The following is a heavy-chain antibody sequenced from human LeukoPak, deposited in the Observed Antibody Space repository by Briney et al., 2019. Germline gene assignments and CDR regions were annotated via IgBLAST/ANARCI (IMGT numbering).Heavy chain of an antibody. CDR1: GFTLSTYW. Sequence: GGSLRLSCAASGFTLSTYWMLWVRQAPGKGLVWVSSVKTDGISTRYADSVKGRFTISRDNSKNTLYLQMNSLRAEDTAVYYCARARDIVVVPAAILDYWGQGTLVTVSS. V-gene: IGHV3-74*01. D-gene: IGHD2-2*02. CDR2: VKTDGIST. J-gene: IGHJ4*02. CDR3: ARARDIVVVPAAILDY.